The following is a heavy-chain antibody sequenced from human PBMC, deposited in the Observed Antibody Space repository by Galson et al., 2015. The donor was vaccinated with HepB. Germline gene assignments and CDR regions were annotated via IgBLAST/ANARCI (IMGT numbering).Heavy chain of an antibody. D-gene: IGHD3-10*01. CDR1: GLTFSSFW. V-gene: IGHV3-7*03. J-gene: IGHJ4*02. CDR2: IKPDGSEK. Sequence: SLRLSCAASGLTFSSFWMGWVRQAPGKGLEWAANIKPDGSEKYYVNSVKGRFTISRDNSKNTLYLQMSGLRAEDTAIYYCAKSRGEFDYWGQGTLVTASS. CDR3: AKSRGEFDY.